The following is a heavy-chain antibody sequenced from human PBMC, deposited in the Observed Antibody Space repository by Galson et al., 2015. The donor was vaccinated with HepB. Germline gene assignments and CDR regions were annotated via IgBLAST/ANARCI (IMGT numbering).Heavy chain of an antibody. D-gene: IGHD6-19*01. CDR2: IKQDGSEK. CDR3: ARGLGYSSGWASPFDY. V-gene: IGHV3-7*03. J-gene: IGHJ4*02. CDR1: GFTFSSYW. Sequence: SLRLSCAASGFTFSSYWMSWVRQAPGKGLEWVANIKQDGSEKYYVDSVKGRFTISRDNAKNSLYLQMNSLRAEDTAVYYCARGLGYSSGWASPFDYWGQGTLVTVSS.